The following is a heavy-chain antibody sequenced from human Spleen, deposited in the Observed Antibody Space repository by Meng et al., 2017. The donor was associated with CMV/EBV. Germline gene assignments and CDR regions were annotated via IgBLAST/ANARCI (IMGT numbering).Heavy chain of an antibody. CDR2: ISSSGSTI. D-gene: IGHD3-16*01. CDR1: GFTFSSYA. CDR3: ARVWLL. J-gene: IGHJ4*02. Sequence: GESLKISCAASGFTFSSYAMHWVRQAPGKGLEWVSYISSSGSTIYYADSVKGRFTISRDNAKNSLYLQMDSLRAEDTALYYCARVWLLGGQGTLVTVSS. V-gene: IGHV3-48*03.